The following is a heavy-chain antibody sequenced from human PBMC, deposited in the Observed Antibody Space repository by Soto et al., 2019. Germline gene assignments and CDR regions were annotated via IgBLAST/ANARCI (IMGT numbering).Heavy chain of an antibody. CDR3: ARENKVRGGIPDYYYYYYMDV. V-gene: IGHV3-11*01. Sequence: QVQLVESGGGLVKPVGSLRLSCAASGFTFSDYYMSWIRQAPGKGLEWVSYISSSGSTIYYADSVKGRFTISRDNAKNSLYLQMNSLRAEDTAVYYCARENKVRGGIPDYYYYYYMDVWGKGTTVTVSS. D-gene: IGHD3-10*01. CDR2: ISSSGSTI. J-gene: IGHJ6*03. CDR1: GFTFSDYY.